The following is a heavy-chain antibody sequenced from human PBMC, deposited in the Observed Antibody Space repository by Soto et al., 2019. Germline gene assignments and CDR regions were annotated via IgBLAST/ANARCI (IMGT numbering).Heavy chain of an antibody. Sequence: SETLSLTCTVSGGSVSSGSYYWSWIRQPPGKGLEWIGYIYYSGSTNYNPSLRSRVTISVDTSKNQFSLKLSSVTAADTAVYYCERNYINDLWFGEWGQLTLVPVSS. D-gene: IGHD3-10*01. CDR1: GGSVSSGSYY. CDR3: ERNYINDLWFGE. V-gene: IGHV4-61*01. CDR2: IYYSGST. J-gene: IGHJ4*02.